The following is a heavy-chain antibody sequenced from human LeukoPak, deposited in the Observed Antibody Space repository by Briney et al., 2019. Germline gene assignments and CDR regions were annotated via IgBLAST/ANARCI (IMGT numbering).Heavy chain of an antibody. J-gene: IGHJ4*02. V-gene: IGHV3-30*02. Sequence: GESLRLSCAASGFTFNTYDMHWVRQAPGKGLELVALIRFDGSNTSYADSVKGRFTISRDNSKNTLYLQMNSLRADDTAVYYCTGDFDYWGQGTLVTVSS. CDR1: GFTFNTYD. CDR3: TGDFDY. CDR2: IRFDGSNT.